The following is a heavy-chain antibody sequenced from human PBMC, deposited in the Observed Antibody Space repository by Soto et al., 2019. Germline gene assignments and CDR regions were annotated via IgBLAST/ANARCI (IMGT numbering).Heavy chain of an antibody. CDR2: ISAYIGNT. V-gene: IGHV1-18*01. Sequence: ASVKVSCKASGYTFTSYGISWVRQAPGQGLEWMGWISAYIGNTNYAQKLQGRVTMTTDTSTSTAYMELRSLRSDDTAVYYCARYIVVVPAAIEVYYYYYMDVWGKGTTVTVSS. CDR3: ARYIVVVPAAIEVYYYYYMDV. J-gene: IGHJ6*03. D-gene: IGHD2-2*02. CDR1: GYTFTSYG.